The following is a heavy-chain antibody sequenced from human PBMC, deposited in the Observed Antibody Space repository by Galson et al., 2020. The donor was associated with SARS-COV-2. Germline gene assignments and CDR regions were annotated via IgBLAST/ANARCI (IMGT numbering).Heavy chain of an antibody. CDR3: ARASRSWRDYYDSLGSYDDGPDDFDY. J-gene: IGHJ4*02. V-gene: IGHV4-4*02. D-gene: IGHD3-22*01. CDR2: IYHTGST. CDR1: GGSISRSHW. Sequence: LETLSLTCAVSGGSISRSHWWRWVRQSPGKGLDWIGEIYHTGSTNYYPSLKSQVTISVDKSKNQSSLTLNSVTAADTAGYYCARASRSWRDYYDSLGSYDDGPDDFDYWGQGTRVTVSS.